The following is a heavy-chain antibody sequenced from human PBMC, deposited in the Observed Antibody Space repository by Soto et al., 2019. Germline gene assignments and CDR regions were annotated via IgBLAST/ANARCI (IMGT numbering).Heavy chain of an antibody. CDR2: IYYDGSYE. CDR1: GFIFSNYG. V-gene: IGHV3-33*06. D-gene: IGHD3-22*01. CDR3: AKSGGGGYDSNSDYSGGLLMGPS. J-gene: IGHJ4*02. Sequence: GGSLRLSCAASGFIFSNYGMHWVRQAPGKGLEWVVLIYYDGSYENYADSVKGRFTISRDNSKSTLWLQMNSLRVEDTGVYYWAKSGGGGYDSNSDYSGGLLMGPSWGQGTRVTVSS.